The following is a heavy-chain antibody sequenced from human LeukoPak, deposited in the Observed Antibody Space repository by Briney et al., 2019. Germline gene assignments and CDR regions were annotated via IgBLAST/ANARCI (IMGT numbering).Heavy chain of an antibody. D-gene: IGHD3-10*01. J-gene: IGHJ3*02. V-gene: IGHV1-69*04. CDR3: ARDRSGWLPLWFGEFVDAFDI. CDR2: ILPILGIA. CDR1: VGTFSSYT. Sequence: SVKVSCKASVGTFSSYTISWVRQAPGQGLEWMGRILPILGIANYAQKFQGRVTITADKSTSTAYMELSSLRSEDTAVYYCARDRSGWLPLWFGEFVDAFDIWGQGTMVTVSS.